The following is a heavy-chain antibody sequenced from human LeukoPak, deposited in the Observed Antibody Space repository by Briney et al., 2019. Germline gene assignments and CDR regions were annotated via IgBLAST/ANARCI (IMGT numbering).Heavy chain of an antibody. J-gene: IGHJ4*02. CDR1: GSTFSSYW. D-gene: IGHD3-10*01. CDR3: VRFGIRGVIDEFDY. CDR2: IKQDGSAK. Sequence: GGSLRLSCAASGSTFSSYWMSWVRRAPGKGLEWVANIKQDGSAKFYADSLKGRLTIPRDNAKNSLYLQMNSLRTEDTAVYYCVRFGIRGVIDEFDYWGQGTLVTVSS. V-gene: IGHV3-7*01.